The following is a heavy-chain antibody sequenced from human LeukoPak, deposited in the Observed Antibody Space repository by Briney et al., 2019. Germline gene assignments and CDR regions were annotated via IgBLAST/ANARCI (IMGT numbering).Heavy chain of an antibody. Sequence: GGSLRLSCAASGFTFKLYWMYWVRQVPGKGLEWVSGITWNSAPIGYADSVKGRFTISRDNSKNSLYLQMNSLTVEDTAVYYCAKNRSGWYYLDYWGQGTLVTVSS. D-gene: IGHD6-19*01. V-gene: IGHV3-9*01. CDR2: ITWNSAPI. CDR3: AKNRSGWYYLDY. CDR1: GFTFKLYW. J-gene: IGHJ4*02.